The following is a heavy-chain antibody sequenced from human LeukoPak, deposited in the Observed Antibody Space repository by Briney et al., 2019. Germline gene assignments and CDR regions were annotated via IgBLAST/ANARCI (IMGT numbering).Heavy chain of an antibody. Sequence: GGSLRLSCAASGFTVSSSYMSWVRQAPGKGLEWVSAISGSGGSTYYADSVKGRFTISRDNSRNTLYLQMSSLRAEDTAVYYCATDRPHPRNEPTNFDYWGQGTLVTVSS. CDR1: GFTVSSSY. D-gene: IGHD1-1*01. CDR2: ISGSGGST. V-gene: IGHV3-23*01. CDR3: ATDRPHPRNEPTNFDY. J-gene: IGHJ4*02.